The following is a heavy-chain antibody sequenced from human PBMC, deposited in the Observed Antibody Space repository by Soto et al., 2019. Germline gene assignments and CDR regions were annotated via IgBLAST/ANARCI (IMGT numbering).Heavy chain of an antibody. Sequence: QVQLVQSGAEVKKPGASVKVSCKASGYTFTSYGISWVRQAPGQGREWMGWISAYNGNTNYAQKLQGRVTMTTDTSTSTAYMELRSLRSDDTAVYYCAGYYYDSSCYNLLLDIWGQGTMVTVSS. D-gene: IGHD3-22*01. CDR2: ISAYNGNT. CDR3: AGYYYDSSCYNLLLDI. J-gene: IGHJ3*02. CDR1: GYTFTSYG. V-gene: IGHV1-18*01.